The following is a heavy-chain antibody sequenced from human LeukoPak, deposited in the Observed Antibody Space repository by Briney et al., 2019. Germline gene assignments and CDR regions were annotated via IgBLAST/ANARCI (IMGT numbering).Heavy chain of an antibody. CDR2: ISSNGGST. J-gene: IGHJ6*02. V-gene: IGHV3-64*01. Sequence: GGSLRLSCAASGFTFSNYAMYWVRQAPGKGLEYGSAISSNGGSTYYVNSVNGRFTISRDNSKNTLYLQMGSLRAEDMGVYYCARDLYPYPRYGMDVWGQGTTVTVSS. CDR1: GFTFSNYA. CDR3: ARDLYPYPRYGMDV. D-gene: IGHD2-2*02.